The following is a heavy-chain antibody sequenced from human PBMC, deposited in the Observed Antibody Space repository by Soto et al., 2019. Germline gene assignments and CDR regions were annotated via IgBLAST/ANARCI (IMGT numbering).Heavy chain of an antibody. J-gene: IGHJ2*01. CDR2: SNSDGSST. CDR3: EGVPRGVYACSLDTC. CDR1: GVTFSSYW. Sequence: EVQLVESGGGLVQPGGSLRLSCAASGVTFSSYWMHWVRQAPGKGLVWVSRSNSDGSSTTYADSVKGRFTISRDNAKNRLYVEWGSVSAEVRVVYYGEGVPRGVYACSLDTCWGRGAQGTVA. V-gene: IGHV3-74*01. D-gene: IGHD4-17*01.